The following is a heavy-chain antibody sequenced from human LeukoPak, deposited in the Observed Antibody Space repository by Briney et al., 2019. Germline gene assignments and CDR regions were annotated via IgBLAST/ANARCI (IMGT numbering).Heavy chain of an antibody. V-gene: IGHV4-4*07. CDR3: ARGLAAAGEFDY. Sequence: SETLSLTCTVSGGSISSYYWSWIRQPAGKGLEWIGRIYTSGSTKYNPSLKSRVTMSVDTSKNQFSLKLSSVTAADTAVYYCARGLAAAGEFDYWGQGTLVTVSS. J-gene: IGHJ4*02. CDR1: GGSISSYY. D-gene: IGHD6-13*01. CDR2: IYTSGST.